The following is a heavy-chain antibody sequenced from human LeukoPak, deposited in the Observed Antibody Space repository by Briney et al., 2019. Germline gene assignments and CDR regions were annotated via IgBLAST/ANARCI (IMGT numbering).Heavy chain of an antibody. CDR2: IYYSGST. CDR3: ARDREQWLV. CDR1: GGSISSYY. J-gene: IGHJ4*02. Sequence: SETLSLTCTVSGGSISSYYWSWIRQPPGKGLEWIGYIYYSGSTNYNPSLKSRVTISVDTSKNQFSLKLSSVTAADTAVYYCARDREQWLVWGQGTLVTVSS. D-gene: IGHD6-19*01. V-gene: IGHV4-59*12.